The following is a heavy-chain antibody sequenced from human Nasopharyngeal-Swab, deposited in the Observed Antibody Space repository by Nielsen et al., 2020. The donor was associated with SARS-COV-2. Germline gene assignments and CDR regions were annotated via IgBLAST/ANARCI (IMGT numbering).Heavy chain of an antibody. V-gene: IGHV3-30-3*01. CDR3: AKPREYGDQMHDFDY. CDR2: ISYDGSNK. D-gene: IGHD4-17*01. CDR1: GFTFSSYA. Sequence: GESLKISCAASGFTFSSYAMHWVRQAPGKGLEWVAVISYDGSNKYYADSVKGRFTISRDNSKNTLYLQMNSLRAEDTAVYYCAKPREYGDQMHDFDYWGQGTLVTVSS. J-gene: IGHJ4*02.